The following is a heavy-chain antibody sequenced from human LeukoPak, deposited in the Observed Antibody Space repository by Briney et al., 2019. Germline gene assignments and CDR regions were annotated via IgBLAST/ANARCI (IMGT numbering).Heavy chain of an antibody. D-gene: IGHD4-11*01. V-gene: IGHV1-2*06. Sequence: GASVKVSCKASGYTFTGYYMHWVRQAPGQGLEWMGRINPNSGGTNYAQKFQGRVTMTRDTSTSTVYMELSSLRSEDTAVYYCARGLRPTGIFDYWGQGTLDTVSS. CDR2: INPNSGGT. J-gene: IGHJ4*02. CDR3: ARGLRPTGIFDY. CDR1: GYTFTGYY.